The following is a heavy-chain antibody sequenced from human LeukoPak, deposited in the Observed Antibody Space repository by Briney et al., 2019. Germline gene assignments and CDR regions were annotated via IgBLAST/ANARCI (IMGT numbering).Heavy chain of an antibody. Sequence: ASVKVSCKASGGTFSSYAISWVRQAPGQGLEWMGGIIPIFGTANYAQKFQGRVTVTADESTSTAYMELSSLRSEDTAVYYCARSNVVVAGYYYYYGMDVWGQGTTVTVSS. J-gene: IGHJ6*02. CDR3: ARSNVVVAGYYYYYGMDV. V-gene: IGHV1-69*13. CDR2: IIPIFGTA. CDR1: GGTFSSYA. D-gene: IGHD2-15*01.